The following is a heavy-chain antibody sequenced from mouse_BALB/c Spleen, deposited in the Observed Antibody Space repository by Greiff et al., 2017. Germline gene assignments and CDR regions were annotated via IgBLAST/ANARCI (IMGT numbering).Heavy chain of an antibody. J-gene: IGHJ2*01. CDR3: ARSGEVRRLYYFDY. D-gene: IGHD2-14*01. V-gene: IGHV5-17*02. CDR1: GFTFSSFG. CDR2: ISSGSSTI. Sequence: EVQGVESGGGLVQPGGSRKLSCAASGFTFSSFGMHWVRQAPEKGLEWVAYISSGSSTIYYADTVKGRFTISRDNPKNTLFLQMTSLRSEDTAMYYCARSGEVRRLYYFDYWGQGTTLTVSS.